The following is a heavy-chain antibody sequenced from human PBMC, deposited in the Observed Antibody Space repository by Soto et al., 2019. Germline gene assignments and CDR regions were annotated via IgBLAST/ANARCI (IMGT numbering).Heavy chain of an antibody. D-gene: IGHD3-10*01. CDR1: GFTFNRYW. CDR3: TRGPRLTSVGTGAF. Sequence: PWGSLILSCAASGFTFNRYWMHWVRQAPGEGLEWVSAISDDDSRTHYADSVNGRFTISRGNAKNTLYLQMNPLRAEDTTVYYCTRGPRLTSVGTGAFWGQGTMVTVSS. V-gene: IGHV3-74*01. CDR2: ISDDDSRT. J-gene: IGHJ4*02.